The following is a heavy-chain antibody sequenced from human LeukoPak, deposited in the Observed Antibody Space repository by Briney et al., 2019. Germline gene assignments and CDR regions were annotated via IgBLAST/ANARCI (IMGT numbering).Heavy chain of an antibody. CDR1: GYTFTGYY. CDR2: INPNSGGT. V-gene: IGHV1-2*02. D-gene: IGHD3-3*01. CDR3: ASVLEGAGAFDI. J-gene: IGHJ3*02. Sequence: ASVKVSCKASGYTFTGYYMHWVRQAPGQGLEWMGWINPNSGGTNYAQKFQGRVTMTRDTSINTAYMELSRLRSDDTAVYYCASVLEGAGAFDIWGQGTMVTVSS.